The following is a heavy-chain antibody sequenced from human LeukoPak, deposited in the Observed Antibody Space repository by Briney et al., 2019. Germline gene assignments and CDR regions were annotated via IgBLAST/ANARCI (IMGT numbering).Heavy chain of an antibody. CDR2: INPSGGNT. CDR1: GYSFTSYN. V-gene: IGHV1-46*01. Sequence: GASVKVSCKTSGYSFTSYNLHWVRQAPGQRLEWMGIINPSGGNTNYAQKFQGRVTMTRDTSTSTVYMELSSLRSDDTAVYYCARDLKRGYSSGRYSWGTGSSNDFWGQGTLVTVSS. J-gene: IGHJ4*02. CDR3: ARDLKRGYSSGRYSWGTGSSNDF. D-gene: IGHD6-19*01.